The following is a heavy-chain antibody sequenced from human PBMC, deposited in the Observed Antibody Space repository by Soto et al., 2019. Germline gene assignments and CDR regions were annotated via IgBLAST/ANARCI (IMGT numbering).Heavy chain of an antibody. V-gene: IGHV3-30*18. CDR2: ISYDGSNK. J-gene: IGHJ4*02. Sequence: PWGSLRLSCAASGFTFSSYGMHWVRQATGKGLEWVAVISYDGSNKYYADTVKGRFTISRDNSKNTLYLQMNSLRAEDTAVYYCAKRVGYSSGWFDYWGQGILVTVSS. D-gene: IGHD6-19*01. CDR1: GFTFSSYG. CDR3: AKRVGYSSGWFDY.